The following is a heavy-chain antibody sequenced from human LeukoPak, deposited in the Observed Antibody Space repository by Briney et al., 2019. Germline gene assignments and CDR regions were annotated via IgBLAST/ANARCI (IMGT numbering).Heavy chain of an antibody. CDR3: ATSHDILIGYFGS. CDR2: IKEDGSEK. CDR1: GFTFSNYW. J-gene: IGHJ4*02. V-gene: IGHV3-7*01. Sequence: PGGSLRLSCAASGFTFSNYWMSWVRQAPGKGLEWVANIKEDGSEKYYVDSVRGRFTVYRDNAKNSLYLYMNSLRAEDTAVYYCATSHDILIGYFGSWGQGTLVTVSS. D-gene: IGHD3-9*01.